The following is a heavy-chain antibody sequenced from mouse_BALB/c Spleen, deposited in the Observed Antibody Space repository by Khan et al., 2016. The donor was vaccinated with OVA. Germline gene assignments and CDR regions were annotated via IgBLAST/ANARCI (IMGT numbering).Heavy chain of an antibody. V-gene: IGHV9-3*02. Sequence: QFQLVQSGPELKKPGETVKISCKATGYTFTNYGMNWVKQAPGKGLKWMGWINTNTGEPTYAEEFKGRFAFSLETSASTAYLQINNLKNEDTATXFCARWLITAGFDYWGQGTTLTVSS. D-gene: IGHD2-4*01. CDR3: ARWLITAGFDY. CDR1: GYTFTNYG. CDR2: INTNTGEP. J-gene: IGHJ2*01.